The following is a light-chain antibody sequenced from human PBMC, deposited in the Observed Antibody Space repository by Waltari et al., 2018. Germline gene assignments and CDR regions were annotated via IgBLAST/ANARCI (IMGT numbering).Light chain of an antibody. Sequence: DIVMTQSPDPLAVSLGERAPINCKSSQSVLYSSNNKNYLAWYQQKPGQPPKLLIYWASTRESGVPDRFSGSGSGTDFTLTISSLQAEDVAVYYCQQYYSTPPLTFGGGTKVEIK. CDR2: WAS. J-gene: IGKJ4*01. CDR1: QSVLYSSNNKNY. CDR3: QQYYSTPPLT. V-gene: IGKV4-1*01.